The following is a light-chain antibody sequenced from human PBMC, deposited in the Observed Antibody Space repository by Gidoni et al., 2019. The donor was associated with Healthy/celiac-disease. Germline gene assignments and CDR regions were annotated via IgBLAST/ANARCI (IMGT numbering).Light chain of an antibody. Sequence: EMVLTQSPGTLSLSPGERATLSCRASQSVSSSYLAWYQQKPGQAPRLLIYGASSRATGIPDMFSGSGSGTDFTLTISRLEPDDFAVYYCQQYGSSHWTFGQGTKVEIK. CDR2: GAS. CDR3: QQYGSSHWT. CDR1: QSVSSSY. V-gene: IGKV3-20*01. J-gene: IGKJ1*01.